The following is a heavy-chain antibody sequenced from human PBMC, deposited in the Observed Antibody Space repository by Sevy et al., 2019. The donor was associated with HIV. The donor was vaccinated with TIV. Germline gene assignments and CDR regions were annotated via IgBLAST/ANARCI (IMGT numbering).Heavy chain of an antibody. CDR3: ARCGSGTNYFDY. CDR1: GFTVSSNY. J-gene: IGHJ4*02. D-gene: IGHD2-2*01. CDR2: IYSGGST. Sequence: EGSLRLSCAASGFTVSSNYMSWVRQAPGKGLEWVSVIYSGGSTYYADSVKGRFTISRDNSKNTLYLQMNSLRAEDTAVYYCARCGSGTNYFDYWGQGTLVTVSS. V-gene: IGHV3-53*01.